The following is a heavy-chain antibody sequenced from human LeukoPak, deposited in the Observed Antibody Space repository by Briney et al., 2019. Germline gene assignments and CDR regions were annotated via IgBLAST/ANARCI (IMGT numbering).Heavy chain of an antibody. V-gene: IGHV1-69*06. J-gene: IGHJ6*03. D-gene: IGHD3-22*01. CDR2: IIPIFGTA. Sequence: SVKVSCKASGGTFSSYAISWVRQAPGQGLEWMGGIIPIFGTANYAQKFQGRVTITADKSTSTAYMELSSLRSEDTAVYYCARSYYYDSSGYNHYYYYYMDVWGKGTTVTVSS. CDR3: ARSYYYDSSGYNHYYYYYMDV. CDR1: GGTFSSYA.